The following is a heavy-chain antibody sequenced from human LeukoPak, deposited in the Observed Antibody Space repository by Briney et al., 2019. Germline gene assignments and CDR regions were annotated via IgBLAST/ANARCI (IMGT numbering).Heavy chain of an antibody. D-gene: IGHD2-15*01. CDR2: INSDGSST. CDR1: GFTFSSYW. Sequence: GGSLRLSCAASGFTFSSYWMHWVRQAPGKGLVWVSRINSDGSSTSYADSVKGRFTISRDNAKNTLYLQMNSLRAEDTAVYYCAKKGYCSGGSCLEGPFQHWGQGTLVTVSS. CDR3: AKKGYCSGGSCLEGPFQH. V-gene: IGHV3-74*01. J-gene: IGHJ1*01.